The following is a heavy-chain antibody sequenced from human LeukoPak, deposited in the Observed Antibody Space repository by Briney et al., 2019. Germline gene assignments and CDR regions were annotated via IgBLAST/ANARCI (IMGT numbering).Heavy chain of an antibody. J-gene: IGHJ4*02. V-gene: IGHV3-21*01. Sequence: GGSLRLSCAVAGFSFKRYSMIWVRQAPGKGLEWVSSISSNGSYIYYATSVKGRFTISRDNAKNSLYLQMNSLRADDTAVYYCTGAWGPKQRGFRYFDYWGQGTLVPVSS. CDR3: TGAWGPKQRGFRYFDY. D-gene: IGHD1/OR15-1a*01. CDR2: ISSNGSYI. CDR1: GFSFKRYS.